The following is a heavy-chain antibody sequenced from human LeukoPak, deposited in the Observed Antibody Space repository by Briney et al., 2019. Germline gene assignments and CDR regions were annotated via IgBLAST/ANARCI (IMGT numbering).Heavy chain of an antibody. CDR1: GGSISSSSYY. J-gene: IGHJ4*02. D-gene: IGHD2-2*01. CDR2: LYYGGST. V-gene: IGHV4-39*01. Sequence: SETLSLTCTVSGGSISSSSYYWRWIRPPPGKGLEWIGRLYYGGSTYYNPSLKSRVTISVDTSKNQFSLKVSSVTAADTAVYYCASTALGYCSSTSCFTPHYFDYWGQGTLVTVSS. CDR3: ASTALGYCSSTSCFTPHYFDY.